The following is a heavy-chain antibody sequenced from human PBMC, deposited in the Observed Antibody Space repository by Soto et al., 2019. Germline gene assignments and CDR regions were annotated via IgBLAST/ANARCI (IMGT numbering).Heavy chain of an antibody. CDR2: IIPIFGTA. V-gene: IGHV1-69*06. J-gene: IGHJ6*02. D-gene: IGHD3-10*01. CDR1: GCTFSSYA. CDR3: ARAAHGFGADIYYYYYYGMDV. Sequence: EASVKVSCKASGCTFSSYAISWVRQAPGQGLEWMGGIIPIFGTANYAQKFQGRVTITADKSTSTAYMELSSLRSEDTAVYYCARAAHGFGADIYYYYYYGMDVWGQGTTVTVSS.